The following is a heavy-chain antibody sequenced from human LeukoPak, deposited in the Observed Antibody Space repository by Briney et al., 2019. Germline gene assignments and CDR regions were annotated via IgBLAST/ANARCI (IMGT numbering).Heavy chain of an antibody. CDR2: IYYSGST. J-gene: IGHJ4*02. D-gene: IGHD4-17*01. CDR3: ATTNRDNFGDYFFGY. V-gene: IGHV4-59*01. Sequence: SETLSLTCTVSGSSISTYYWSWIRRPPGKGLEWIGYIYYSGSTDYNPSLKSRVTISVDRSKNQFSLKLSSVTAADTAVYYCATTNRDNFGDYFFGYWGQGTLVTVSS. CDR1: GSSISTYY.